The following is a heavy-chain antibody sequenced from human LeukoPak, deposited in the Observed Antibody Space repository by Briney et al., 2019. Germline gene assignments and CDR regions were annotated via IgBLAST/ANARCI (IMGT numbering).Heavy chain of an antibody. Sequence: SETLSLTCTVSGGSISSSSYYWGWIRQPPGKGLEWIGSIYYSGSTYYNPSLKSRVTISVDTSKNQFSLKLSFVTAADTAVYYCARLNIVATMGTFDYWGQGTLVTVSS. J-gene: IGHJ4*02. CDR1: GGSISSSSYY. CDR2: IYYSGST. D-gene: IGHD5-12*01. CDR3: ARLNIVATMGTFDY. V-gene: IGHV4-39*07.